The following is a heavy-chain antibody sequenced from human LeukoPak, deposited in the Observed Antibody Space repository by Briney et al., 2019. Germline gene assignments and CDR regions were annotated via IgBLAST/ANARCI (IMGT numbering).Heavy chain of an antibody. Sequence: ASVKVSCMASGYTFTGYYMHWVRQAPGQGLEWMGWINPNSGGTNYAQKFQGWVTMTRDTSISTAYMELSRLRSDDTAVYYCARTGYSSGWYGNYFDYWGQGTLVTVSS. CDR1: GYTFTGYY. CDR2: INPNSGGT. D-gene: IGHD6-19*01. CDR3: ARTGYSSGWYGNYFDY. V-gene: IGHV1-2*04. J-gene: IGHJ4*02.